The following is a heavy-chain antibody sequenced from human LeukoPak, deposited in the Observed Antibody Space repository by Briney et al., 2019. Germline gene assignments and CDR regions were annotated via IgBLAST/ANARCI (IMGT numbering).Heavy chain of an antibody. CDR3: ARDWHLGY. Sequence: PSETLSLTCTVSGGSISSGGFYWSWIRQPPGKGLEWIGYVYYSGTTYYNPSLKSRLTISLDTSKNQFSLKVSSVTAADTAVYYCARDWHLGYWGQGTLVTVSS. D-gene: IGHD7-27*01. CDR1: GGSISSGGFY. CDR2: VYYSGTT. J-gene: IGHJ4*02. V-gene: IGHV4-30-4*01.